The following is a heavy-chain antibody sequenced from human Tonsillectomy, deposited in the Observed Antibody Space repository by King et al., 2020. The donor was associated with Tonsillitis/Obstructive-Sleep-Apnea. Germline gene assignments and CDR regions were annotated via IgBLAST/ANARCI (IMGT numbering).Heavy chain of an antibody. CDR2: IYPGDSDT. CDR1: GYNFSNYW. Sequence: VQLVESGAEVKKPGESLKISCKDSGYNFSNYWFGWVRQMPGKGLEWMGTIYPGDSDTRYSPSFQGQVTISADKSISTAYLQWSSLKASDTAMYYCARAYTYGPNDAFDIWGQGTMVTVSS. CDR3: ARAYTYGPNDAFDI. D-gene: IGHD5-18*01. J-gene: IGHJ3*02. V-gene: IGHV5-51*03.